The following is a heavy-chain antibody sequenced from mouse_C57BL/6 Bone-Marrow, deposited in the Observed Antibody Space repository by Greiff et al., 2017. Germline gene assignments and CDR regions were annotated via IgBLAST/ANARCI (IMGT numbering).Heavy chain of an antibody. V-gene: IGHV1-61*01. CDR1: GYTFTSYW. D-gene: IGHD1-1*01. J-gene: IGHJ2*01. CDR3: AVMTTGLDY. Sequence: VQLQQPGAELVRPGSSVKLSCKASGYTFTSYWMDWVKQRPGQGLEWIGNIYPSDSETHYNQKFKDKATLTVDKSSSTAYMQLSSLTSEDSAVYYCAVMTTGLDYWGQGTTLTVSS. CDR2: IYPSDSET.